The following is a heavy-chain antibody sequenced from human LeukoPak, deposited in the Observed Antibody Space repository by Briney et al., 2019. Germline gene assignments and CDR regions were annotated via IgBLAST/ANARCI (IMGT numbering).Heavy chain of an antibody. J-gene: IGHJ4*02. Sequence: GGSLRLSCAASGFTFTNYAMTWVRQAPGKGLECVSAITAAGDTTFYADSVKGRFTTSRDNSKNILYLLLNNLRAEDTALYYCAKAFGTNGYYQLPIDFWGQGTLVTVSA. CDR1: GFTFTNYA. CDR3: AKAFGTNGYYQLPIDF. V-gene: IGHV3-23*01. D-gene: IGHD3-22*01. CDR2: ITAAGDTT.